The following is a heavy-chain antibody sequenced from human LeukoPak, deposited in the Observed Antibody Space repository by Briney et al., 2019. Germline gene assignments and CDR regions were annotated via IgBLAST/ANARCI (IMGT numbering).Heavy chain of an antibody. J-gene: IGHJ6*02. D-gene: IGHD7-27*01. Sequence: ASVKVSCKASGYTFTGYYMHWVRQAPGQGLEWMGWINPNSGGTNYAQKFQGRVTMTRDTSTSTAYMELSRLRSDDTAVYYCARVLRWGYYYYYYGMDVWGQGTTVTVSS. V-gene: IGHV1-2*02. CDR3: ARVLRWGYYYYYYGMDV. CDR2: INPNSGGT. CDR1: GYTFTGYY.